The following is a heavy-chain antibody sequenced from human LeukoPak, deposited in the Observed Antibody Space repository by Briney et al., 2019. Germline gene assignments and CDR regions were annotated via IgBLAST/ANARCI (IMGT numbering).Heavy chain of an antibody. J-gene: IGHJ3*02. CDR1: GGSISSSSYY. CDR3: ARAWGDYDSSDMDAFDI. CDR2: IYYSGST. Sequence: SETLSLTCTASGGSISSSSYYWGWIRQPPGKGLEWIGSIYYSGSTYYNLSLKSRVTISVDTSKNQFSLKLSSVTAADTAVYYCARAWGDYDSSDMDAFDIWGQGTMVTVSS. V-gene: IGHV4-39*07. D-gene: IGHD3-22*01.